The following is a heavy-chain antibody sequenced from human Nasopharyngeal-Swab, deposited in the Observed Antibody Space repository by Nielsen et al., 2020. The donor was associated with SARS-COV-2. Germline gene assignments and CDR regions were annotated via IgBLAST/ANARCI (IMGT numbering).Heavy chain of an antibody. D-gene: IGHD1-26*01. J-gene: IGHJ4*02. CDR2: IYYSGST. CDR1: GGSISSSSYY. V-gene: IGHV4-39*01. Sequence: SETLSLTCTVSGGSISSSSYYWGWIRQPPGKGLEWIGSIYYSGSTYYNPSLKSRVTISVDTSKNQFSLKLSSVIAADTAVYYCARGGGVWGSYYYYWGQGTLVTVSS. CDR3: ARGGGVWGSYYYY.